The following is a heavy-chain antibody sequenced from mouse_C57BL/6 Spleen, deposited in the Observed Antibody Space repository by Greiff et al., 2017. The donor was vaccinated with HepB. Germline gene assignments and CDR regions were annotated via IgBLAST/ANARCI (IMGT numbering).Heavy chain of an antibody. J-gene: IGHJ1*03. Sequence: QVQLQQSGPELVKPGASVKISCKASGYAFSSSWMNWVKQRPGKGLEWIGRIYPGDGDTNYNGKFKGKATLTADKSSSTAYMQLSSLPSEDSAVYFCERPYYYGSRYHYWYFEVGGTGTTVTVSS. V-gene: IGHV1-82*01. CDR2: IYPGDGDT. CDR3: ERPYYYGSRYHYWYFEV. D-gene: IGHD1-1*01. CDR1: GYAFSSSW.